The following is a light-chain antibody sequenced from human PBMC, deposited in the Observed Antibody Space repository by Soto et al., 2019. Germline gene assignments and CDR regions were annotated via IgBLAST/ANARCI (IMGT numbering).Light chain of an antibody. V-gene: IGKV1-39*01. CDR1: QSISNH. J-gene: IGKJ1*01. Sequence: DVRMTQYPSSLSASVEDRVIVTCRASQSISNHLNWYQQKPGKAPKLLIFAASSLQSGVPSRFSGSRSGPDFTLTISSLQPEDFATYYCQQSYISPPPFGQGTNV. CDR3: QQSYISPPP. CDR2: AAS.